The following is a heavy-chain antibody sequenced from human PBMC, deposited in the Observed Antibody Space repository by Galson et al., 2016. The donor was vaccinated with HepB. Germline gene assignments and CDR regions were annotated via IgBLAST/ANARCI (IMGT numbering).Heavy chain of an antibody. J-gene: IGHJ4*02. CDR2: IYSGGNT. D-gene: IGHD1-14*01. CDR3: ARNPGASTGG. V-gene: IGHV3-66*01. Sequence: SLRLSCAASGFTVGNNYMSWVRQAPGKGLEWVSLIYSGGNTLYADSVKGRFSISRDNSKNTLYLQMNSLSAEDTAVYYCARNPGASTGGWGQGTLVTVAS. CDR1: GFTVGNNY.